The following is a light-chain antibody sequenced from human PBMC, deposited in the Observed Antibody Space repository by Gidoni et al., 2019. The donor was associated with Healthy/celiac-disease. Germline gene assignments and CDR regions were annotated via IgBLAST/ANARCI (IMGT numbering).Light chain of an antibody. J-gene: IGKJ2*01. CDR2: GAS. Sequence: EIVLTQSPGTLSLSPGERATLSCRASQSVSSSYLSWYQQKPDQAPRLLIYGASSRATGIPDRFSGSGSRKDFTITISRLEHEDFAVYYCQRYGSSAKTFGQGTKLEIK. CDR3: QRYGSSAKT. V-gene: IGKV3-20*01. CDR1: QSVSSSY.